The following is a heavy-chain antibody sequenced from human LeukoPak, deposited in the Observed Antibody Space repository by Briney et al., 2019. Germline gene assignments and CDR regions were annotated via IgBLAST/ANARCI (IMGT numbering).Heavy chain of an antibody. CDR1: GFTFSTYE. J-gene: IGHJ3*01. CDR2: ISISGNTI. Sequence: GGSLRLSCAAAGFTFSTYEMNWVRQAPGKGLEWVSYISISGNTIDYADFVKGRFTMSRDIAKNSLYLQMNSLGPEDTAVYYCARESTWDAFDVWGQGTMVTVSS. CDR3: ARESTWDAFDV. V-gene: IGHV3-48*03.